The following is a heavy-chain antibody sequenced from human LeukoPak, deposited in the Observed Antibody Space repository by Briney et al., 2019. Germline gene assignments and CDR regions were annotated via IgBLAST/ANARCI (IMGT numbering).Heavy chain of an antibody. CDR2: ISDSGGST. Sequence: GGSLRLSCAAAGFTFSSYGMTWVRQAPGKGLEWVSGISDSGGSTYYADSVKGRFTIYRDNSKNTLYLQMNSLRAEDTAVYYCAKSNVEGVIRQIVFWGQGTLVTVSS. CDR1: GFTFSSYG. CDR3: AKSNVEGVIRQIVF. D-gene: IGHD2-8*01. V-gene: IGHV3-23*01. J-gene: IGHJ4*02.